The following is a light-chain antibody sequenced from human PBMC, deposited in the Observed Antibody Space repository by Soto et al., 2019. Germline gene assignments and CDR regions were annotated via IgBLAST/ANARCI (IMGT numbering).Light chain of an antibody. J-gene: IGLJ1*01. CDR3: SSYTSSSTYV. V-gene: IGLV2-14*01. Sequence: QSVLTQPASVSGSPGQLITISCTGTSSDVGTYNYVSWNQQHPGEAPKLMIYEVSNRPSGVSNRFSGSKSGNTASLTISGLQAEDEADYYCSSYTSSSTYVFGTGTKVTVL. CDR1: SSDVGTYNY. CDR2: EVS.